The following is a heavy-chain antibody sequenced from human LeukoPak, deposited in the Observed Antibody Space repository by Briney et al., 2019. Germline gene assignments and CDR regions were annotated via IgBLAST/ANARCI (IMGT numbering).Heavy chain of an antibody. CDR2: ISAYNGNT. J-gene: IGHJ3*02. V-gene: IGHV1-18*01. CDR1: GYTFTSYG. CDR3: ARAGITIFGVVTHDAFDI. D-gene: IGHD3-3*01. Sequence: ASVKVSFKASGYTFTSYGISWVRQAPGQGLEWMGWISAYNGNTNYAQKLQGRVTMTTDTSTSTAYMELRSLRSDDTAVYYCARAGITIFGVVTHDAFDIWGQGTMVTVSS.